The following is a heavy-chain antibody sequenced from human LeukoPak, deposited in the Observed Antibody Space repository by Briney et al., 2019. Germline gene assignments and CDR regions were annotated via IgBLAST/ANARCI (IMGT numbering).Heavy chain of an antibody. CDR3: AKDRWAVAGLFDY. V-gene: IGHV3-7*03. D-gene: IGHD6-19*01. Sequence: GGSLRLSCAASGFTFSSYWMSWVRQAPGKGLEWVANIKQDGSEKYYVDSVKGRFTISRDNSKNTLYLQMNSLRAEDTAVYYCAKDRWAVAGLFDYWGQGTLVTVSS. CDR1: GFTFSSYW. J-gene: IGHJ4*02. CDR2: IKQDGSEK.